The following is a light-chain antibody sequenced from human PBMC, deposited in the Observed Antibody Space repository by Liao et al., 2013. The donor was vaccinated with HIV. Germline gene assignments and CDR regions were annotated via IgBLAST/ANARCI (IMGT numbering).Light chain of an antibody. V-gene: IGLV3-1*01. Sequence: SYDLTQPPSVSVSPRQTASITCSGDKLGDKYACWYQQKPGQSPVLVIYQDTKRPSGIPERFSASKSGNTATLTISGTQPLDEADYFCQAWDSSADVVFGGGTKLTVL. CDR1: KLGDKY. J-gene: IGLJ2*01. CDR3: QAWDSSADVV. CDR2: QDT.